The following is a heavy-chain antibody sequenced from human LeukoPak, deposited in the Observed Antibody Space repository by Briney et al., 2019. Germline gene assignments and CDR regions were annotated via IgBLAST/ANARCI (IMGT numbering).Heavy chain of an antibody. J-gene: IGHJ3*02. CDR1: GGSFSGYY. Sequence: PSETLSLTCAVYGGSFSGYYWSWIRQPPGKGLEWIGEINHSGSTNYNPSLKSRVTISVDTSKNQFSLKLSSVTAADTAVYYCARRTTDALDIWGQGTMVTVSS. CDR2: INHSGST. V-gene: IGHV4-34*01. CDR3: ARRTTDALDI. D-gene: IGHD2/OR15-2a*01.